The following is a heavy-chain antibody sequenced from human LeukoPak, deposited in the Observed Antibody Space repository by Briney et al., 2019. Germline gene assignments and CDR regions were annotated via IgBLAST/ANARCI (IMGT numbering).Heavy chain of an antibody. CDR3: ARGASVVAGSDNAFDI. D-gene: IGHD6-19*01. CDR2: ISTSSSYI. J-gene: IGHJ3*02. V-gene: IGHV3-21*01. Sequence: PGGSLRLSCAASGFTFSSYTMNWVRQAPGKGPEWVSSISTSSSYIYYADSVKGRFTISRDNARKSLYLQMNSLRADDTAVYYCARGASVVAGSDNAFDIWGQGTMVTVSS. CDR1: GFTFSSYT.